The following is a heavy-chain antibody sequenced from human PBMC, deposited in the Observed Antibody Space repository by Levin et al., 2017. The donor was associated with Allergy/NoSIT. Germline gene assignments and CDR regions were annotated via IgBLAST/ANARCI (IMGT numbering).Heavy chain of an antibody. Sequence: SETLSLTCAVSGGSISSGGYSWSWIRQPPGKGLEWIGYIYHSGSTYYNPSLKSRVTISVDRSKNQFSLKLSSVTAADTAVYYCARATYYYDSSGYPDAFDIWGQGTMVTVSS. V-gene: IGHV4-30-2*01. D-gene: IGHD3-22*01. CDR2: IYHSGST. J-gene: IGHJ3*02. CDR1: GGSISSGGYS. CDR3: ARATYYYDSSGYPDAFDI.